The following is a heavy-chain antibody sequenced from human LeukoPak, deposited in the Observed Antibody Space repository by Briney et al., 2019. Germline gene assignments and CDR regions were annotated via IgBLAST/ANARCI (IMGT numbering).Heavy chain of an antibody. CDR1: GFTFSDHY. CDR2: ISDSGGST. D-gene: IGHD3-16*02. Sequence: PGGSLRLSCAGSGFTFSDHYIDWVRQAPGKGLEWVSAISDSGGSTYYADSVKGRFTISRDNSKNTLYLQMNSLRAEDTAVYYCAKGEKTRPFGGVIDYWGQGTLVTVSS. CDR3: AKGEKTRPFGGVIDY. V-gene: IGHV3-23*01. J-gene: IGHJ4*02.